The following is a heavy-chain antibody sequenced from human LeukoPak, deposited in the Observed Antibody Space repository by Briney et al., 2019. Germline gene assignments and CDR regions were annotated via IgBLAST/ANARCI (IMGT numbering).Heavy chain of an antibody. CDR2: IRYDGSNK. D-gene: IGHD3-22*01. CDR1: GFTFSSNG. CDR3: ANQFYVDSSTYPPRY. J-gene: IGHJ4*02. V-gene: IGHV3-30*02. Sequence: PGGSLRLSCAASGFTFSSNGMHWVRQAPGKGLEWVAFIRYDGSNKYYADSVKGRFTISRDNSENTVYLQMNSLRAEDTAVYYCANQFYVDSSTYPPRYWGQGTLVTVSS.